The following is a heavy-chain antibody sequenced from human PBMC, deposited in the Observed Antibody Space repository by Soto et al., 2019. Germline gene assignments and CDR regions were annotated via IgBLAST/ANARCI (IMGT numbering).Heavy chain of an antibody. J-gene: IGHJ3*02. CDR2: ISSRADTI. Sequence: GSLRLSCAASGFSFRSYEMSWVRQAPGKGLEWISYISSRADTIYYADSVKGRFTISRDNAQNSLYLQMNSLRAEDTAVYYCARDDGSSFRSRAFDIWGQGTMVTVSS. D-gene: IGHD3-22*01. CDR3: ARDDGSSFRSRAFDI. CDR1: GFSFRSYE. V-gene: IGHV3-48*03.